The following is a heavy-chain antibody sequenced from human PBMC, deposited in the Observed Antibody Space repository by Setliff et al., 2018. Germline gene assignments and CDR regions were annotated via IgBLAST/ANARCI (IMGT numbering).Heavy chain of an antibody. CDR2: TNPNSGDT. J-gene: IGHJ6*02. CDR3: ARLYYDYVWGSYRLYYYYGMDV. CDR1: GYTFTSYD. Sequence: ASVKVSCKASGYTFTSYDINWVRQATGQGLEWMGWTNPNSGDTDYARNFQGRVTMTRDTSMSTAYMELSSLRSEDTAVYYCARLYYDYVWGSYRLYYYYGMDVWGQGTTVTISS. V-gene: IGHV1-8*02. D-gene: IGHD3-16*02.